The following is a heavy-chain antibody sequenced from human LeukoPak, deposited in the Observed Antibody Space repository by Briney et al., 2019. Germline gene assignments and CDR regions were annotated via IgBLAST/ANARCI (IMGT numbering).Heavy chain of an antibody. V-gene: IGHV4-4*07. D-gene: IGHD2-2*01. J-gene: IGHJ6*03. CDR3: ARDSVPAANYYYYYMDV. Sequence: SDTLSLTCTVSGGSISSYYWSWIRQPAGKGLEWIGRIYTSGSTNYNPSLKSRVTMSVDTSKNQFSLKLSSVTAADTAVYYCARDSVPAANYYYYYMDVWGKGTTVTVSS. CDR1: GGSISSYY. CDR2: IYTSGST.